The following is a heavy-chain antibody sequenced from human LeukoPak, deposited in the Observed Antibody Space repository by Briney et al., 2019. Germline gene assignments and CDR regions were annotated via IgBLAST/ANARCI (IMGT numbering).Heavy chain of an antibody. CDR1: GFTVSSNY. CDR3: AKDSSVFHYDSRNLDY. V-gene: IGHV3-53*05. D-gene: IGHD3-22*01. Sequence: GGSLRLSCAASGFTVSSNYMTWVRQAPGKGLEWVSVIYSGGGTYYADSVKGRFTISRDNSKNTLYLQMNSLRAEDTAVFYCAKDSSVFHYDSRNLDYWGQGTLVTVSS. CDR2: IYSGGGT. J-gene: IGHJ4*02.